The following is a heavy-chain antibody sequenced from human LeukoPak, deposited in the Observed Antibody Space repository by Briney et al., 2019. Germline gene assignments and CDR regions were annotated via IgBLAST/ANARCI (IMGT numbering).Heavy chain of an antibody. CDR2: ISSSGSNI. V-gene: IGHV3-48*03. Sequence: GGSLRLSCAASGFTFSSYAMSWVRQAPGKGLEWVSYISSSGSNIYYADSVKGRFSISRDNAKNSLYLQMNSLRAEDTAVYYCARVLYFDYWGQGTLVTVSS. CDR1: GFTFSSYA. CDR3: ARVLYFDY. J-gene: IGHJ4*02.